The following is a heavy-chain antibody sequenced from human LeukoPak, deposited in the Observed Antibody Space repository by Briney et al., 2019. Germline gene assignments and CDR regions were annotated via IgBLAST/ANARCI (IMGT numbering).Heavy chain of an antibody. V-gene: IGHV3-21*01. CDR1: GFTFSSYS. Sequence: KPGGSLRLSCAASGFTFSSYSMNWVRQAPGKGLEWVSSISSSSSYIYYADSVKGRFTISRDNAKNSLYLQMNSLRAEDTAVYYCSRADDILTGYYSPYYYYYGMDVWGQGTTVTVSS. D-gene: IGHD3-9*01. J-gene: IGHJ6*02. CDR3: SRADDILTGYYSPYYYYYGMDV. CDR2: ISSSSSYI.